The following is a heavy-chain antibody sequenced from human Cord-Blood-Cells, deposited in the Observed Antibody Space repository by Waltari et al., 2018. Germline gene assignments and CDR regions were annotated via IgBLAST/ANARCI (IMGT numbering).Heavy chain of an antibody. D-gene: IGHD7-27*01. Sequence: QVTLKESGTVLVKPTETLTLTSTVAGFSLSNARMGASWIRQPPGKALEWLAHIFSNDEKSSSTSLKSRLTISKDTSKSQVVLTMTTMDPVDTATYYCARSDELGIDAFDIWGQGTMVTVSS. J-gene: IGHJ3*02. CDR2: IFSNDEK. V-gene: IGHV2-26*01. CDR3: ARSDELGIDAFDI. CDR1: GFSLSNARMG.